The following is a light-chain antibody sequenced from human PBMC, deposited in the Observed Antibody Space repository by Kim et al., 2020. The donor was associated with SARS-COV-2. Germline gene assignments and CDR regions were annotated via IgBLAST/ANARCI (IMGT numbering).Light chain of an antibody. CDR1: SGSIPTGC. V-gene: IGLV6-57*03. J-gene: IGLJ1*01. CDR3: HSYDRDSHV. CDR2: ADN. Sequence: AETTSSPRRSGSIPTGCVQGYRRRPGGAPATVIYADNERPSGVPDRFSGSSDASSNSASLTISGLKTEDEADYYCHSYDRDSHVFGTGTKVTVL.